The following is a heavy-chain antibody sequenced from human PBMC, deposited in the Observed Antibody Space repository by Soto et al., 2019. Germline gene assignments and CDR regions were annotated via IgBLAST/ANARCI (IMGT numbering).Heavy chain of an antibody. D-gene: IGHD2-15*01. V-gene: IGHV1-69*08. CDR2: IIPNLGIT. J-gene: IGHJ4*02. CDR1: GGTLSSYT. CDR3: ARDKGYCSGASCPDFDY. Sequence: QVQLVQSGAEVKKPGSSVKVSCKASGGTLSSYTFSWVRQAPGQGLEWMGRIIPNLGITNYAQKFQGSITIIVDKSTSTAYMELRSLRSEDTAVYYCARDKGYCSGASCPDFDYWGQGTLVTVSS.